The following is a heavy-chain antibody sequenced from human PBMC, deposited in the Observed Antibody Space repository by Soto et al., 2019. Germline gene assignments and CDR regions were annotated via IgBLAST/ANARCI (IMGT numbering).Heavy chain of an antibody. J-gene: IGHJ4*02. CDR3: AKDRVPDSSSWYSS. Sequence: GGSLRLSCAASGFTFSSFALNWVRQAPGKGLEWVSIISGSADSTFYADSVKGRFTISRDNSKNTLYLQMNSLRAEDTAVYYCAKDRVPDSSSWYSSWGQGTLVTVSS. CDR2: ISGSADST. V-gene: IGHV3-23*01. CDR1: GFTFSSFA. D-gene: IGHD6-13*01.